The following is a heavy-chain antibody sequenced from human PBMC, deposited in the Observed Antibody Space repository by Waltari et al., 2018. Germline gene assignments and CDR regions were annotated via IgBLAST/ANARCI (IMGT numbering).Heavy chain of an antibody. Sequence: QVQLVQSGAEVKKPGSSVKVSCKASGGTFSSYAISWVRPAPGQGREWMGGIIPIFGTANVAQKFQGRVTMTTDESTSTAYMELSSRRSEDTAVYYCAKDGWIAAQQVSRDYFDYWGQGTLVTVSS. D-gene: IGHD6-6*01. J-gene: IGHJ4*02. CDR3: AKDGWIAAQQVSRDYFDY. CDR2: IIPIFGTA. CDR1: GGTFSSYA. V-gene: IGHV1-69*05.